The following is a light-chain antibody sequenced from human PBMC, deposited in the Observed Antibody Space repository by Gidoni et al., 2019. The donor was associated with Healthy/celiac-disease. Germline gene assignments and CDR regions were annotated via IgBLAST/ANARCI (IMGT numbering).Light chain of an antibody. Sequence: DIQITQSPSSLSASVGDRVTITCRASQSISSYLNWYQQKPGKAPKLLIYAASSLQSGVPSRFSGSGSGTDFTLTISSLQAEDFANYYCQQSYSTLWTFGQGTKVEIK. CDR3: QQSYSTLWT. V-gene: IGKV1-39*01. CDR2: AAS. CDR1: QSISSY. J-gene: IGKJ1*01.